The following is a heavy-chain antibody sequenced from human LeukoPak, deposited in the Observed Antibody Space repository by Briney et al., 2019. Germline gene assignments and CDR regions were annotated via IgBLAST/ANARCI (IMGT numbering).Heavy chain of an antibody. J-gene: IGHJ6*03. V-gene: IGHV3-30*02. CDR2: IRYDGSNK. D-gene: IGHD3-16*01. Sequence: PGGSLRLSCAASGFTFSSYWMHWVRQAPGKGLEWVAFIRYDGSNKYYADSVKGRFTISRDNSKNTLYLQMNSLRAEDTALYYWAKAPGEKARGNQRDVGGKGPTVTVS. CDR3: AKAPGEKARGNQRDV. CDR1: GFTFSSYW.